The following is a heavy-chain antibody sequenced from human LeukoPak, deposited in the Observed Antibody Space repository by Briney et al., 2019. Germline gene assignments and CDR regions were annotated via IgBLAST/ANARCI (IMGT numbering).Heavy chain of an antibody. D-gene: IGHD3-10*01. J-gene: IGHJ5*02. V-gene: IGHV3-9*01. CDR2: ISWDSGGI. Sequence: GGSLRLSCAASGFTFDDYAMHWVRHAPGRGLEWVSGISWDSGGIGYADSVKGRFTISRDNAKNSLYLQMNSLRAEDTALYYCAKDQRSWFGELSWFDPWGQGTLVTVSS. CDR1: GFTFDDYA. CDR3: AKDQRSWFGELSWFDP.